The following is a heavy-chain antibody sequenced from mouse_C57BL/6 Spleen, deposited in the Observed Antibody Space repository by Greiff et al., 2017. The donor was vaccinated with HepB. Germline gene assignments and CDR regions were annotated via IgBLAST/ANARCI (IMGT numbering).Heavy chain of an antibody. CDR1: GFNIKDYY. J-gene: IGHJ3*01. V-gene: IGHV14-2*01. Sequence: EVKLMESGAELVKPGASVKLSCTASGFNIKDYYMHWVKQRTEQGLEWIGRIDPEDGETKYAPKFQGKATITADTSSNTAYLQLSSLTSEDTAVYYCAYSVDGTYFAYWGQGTLVTVSA. CDR3: AYSVDGTYFAY. CDR2: IDPEDGET. D-gene: IGHD2-1*01.